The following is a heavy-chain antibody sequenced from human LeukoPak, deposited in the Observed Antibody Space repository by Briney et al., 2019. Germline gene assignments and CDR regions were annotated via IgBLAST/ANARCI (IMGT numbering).Heavy chain of an antibody. Sequence: SGPTLVNPTETLTLTCTFSGFSLRSSPMGVGWIRQPPGKALEWLALIYWDDAKRYRPSLQSRLTITKDTSKNQVVLTMTNMDPVDTATYFCAHRLDLVGNWHSGAFDFWGRGTMVTVSS. V-gene: IGHV2-5*02. D-gene: IGHD1/OR15-1a*01. CDR2: IYWDDAK. CDR1: GFSLRSSPMG. J-gene: IGHJ3*01. CDR3: AHRLDLVGNWHSGAFDF.